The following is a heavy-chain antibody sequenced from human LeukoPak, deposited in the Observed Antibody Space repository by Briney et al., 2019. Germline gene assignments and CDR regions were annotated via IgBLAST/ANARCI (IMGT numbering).Heavy chain of an antibody. CDR3: ARGHPATARAFNWFDP. CDR1: GGTFSSYG. CDR2: IIPVFGSP. Sequence: ASVKVSCKASGGTFSSYGIIWVRQAPGQGLEWMGGIIPVFGSPSYAQKFQGRVTITADESTTTAYMDLSSLRSEDTAAYYCARGHPATARAFNWFDPWGQGTPVTVSS. V-gene: IGHV1-69*01. D-gene: IGHD5-18*01. J-gene: IGHJ5*02.